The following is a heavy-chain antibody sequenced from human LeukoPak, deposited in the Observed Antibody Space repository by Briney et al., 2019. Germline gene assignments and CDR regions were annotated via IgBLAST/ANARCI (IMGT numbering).Heavy chain of an antibody. V-gene: IGHV4-4*07. CDR2: IYTSGST. D-gene: IGHD3-3*01. Sequence: SETLSLTCTVSGGSISSYYWSWIRQPAGKGLEWIGRIYTSGSTNYNPSLKSRVTMSVDTSKKQFSLKLSSVTAEDTAVYYCARHDLRITIFGVAHYFAYWGQGTLVTVSS. CDR3: ARHDLRITIFGVAHYFAY. J-gene: IGHJ4*02. CDR1: GGSISSYY.